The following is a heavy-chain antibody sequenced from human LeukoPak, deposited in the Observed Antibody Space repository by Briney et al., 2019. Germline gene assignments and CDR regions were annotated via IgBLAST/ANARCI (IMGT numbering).Heavy chain of an antibody. J-gene: IGHJ3*02. CDR1: AGSINSGDYY. Sequence: SETLSLTCTVSAGSINSGDYYWSWIRQPAGKGLEWIGRIYSPGTDYNYNPSLKSRVTISIDTSQNQFSLKLTYVTAADTAVYYWARGIGTSYDGSGDAFDIWGQGTMVTVSS. V-gene: IGHV4-61*02. CDR3: ARGIGTSYDGSGDAFDI. D-gene: IGHD3-22*01. CDR2: IYSPGTD.